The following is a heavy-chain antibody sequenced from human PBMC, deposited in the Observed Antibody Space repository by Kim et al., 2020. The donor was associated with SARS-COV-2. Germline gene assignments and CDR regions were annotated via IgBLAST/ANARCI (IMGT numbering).Heavy chain of an antibody. J-gene: IGHJ4*02. CDR1: GGSISSYY. D-gene: IGHD2-21*01. V-gene: IGHV4-59*01. CDR2: IYYSGST. CDR3: ARVALFRYFDY. Sequence: SETLSLTCTVSGGSISSYYWIWIRQPPGKGLEWIGYIYYSGSTNYNPSLKSRVTISVDTSKNQFSLKLSSVTAADTAVYYCARVALFRYFDYWGQGTLVTVSS.